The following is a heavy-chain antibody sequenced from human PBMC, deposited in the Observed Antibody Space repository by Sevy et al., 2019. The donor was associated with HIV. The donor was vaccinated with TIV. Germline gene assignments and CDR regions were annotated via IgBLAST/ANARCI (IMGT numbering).Heavy chain of an antibody. J-gene: IGHJ4*02. CDR1: GGSFSGYY. CDR2: INHSGST. Sequence: SETLSLPCAVYGGSFSGYYWSWIRQPPGKGREWIGEINHSGSTNYNPSLKSRVTISVGTSKTQFSLKLGSVTAADTAVYYCARVVPYYDILTGYFAGYFDYWGQGTLVTVSS. CDR3: ARVVPYYDILTGYFAGYFDY. D-gene: IGHD3-9*01. V-gene: IGHV4-34*01.